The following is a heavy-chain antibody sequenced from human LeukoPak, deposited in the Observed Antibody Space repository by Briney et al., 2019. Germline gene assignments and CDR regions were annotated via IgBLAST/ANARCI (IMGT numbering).Heavy chain of an antibody. CDR3: ARRFTVTEPFDY. V-gene: IGHV5-51*01. CDR1: ESSFTSYW. J-gene: IGHJ4*02. D-gene: IGHD4-11*01. CDR2: FYTGDSDT. Sequence: GESLKISCKGFESSFTSYWIGWVRQMHGKGLEWRGIFYTGDSDTRSSPPFQGQVTISADKSISTAYLQWSSLKASDTALYYCARRFTVTEPFDYWGQGTLVTVSS.